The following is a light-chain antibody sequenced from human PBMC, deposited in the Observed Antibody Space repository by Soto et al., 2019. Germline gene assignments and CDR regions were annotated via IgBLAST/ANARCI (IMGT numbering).Light chain of an antibody. CDR2: RDN. J-gene: IGLJ1*01. V-gene: IGLV1-51*02. CDR1: SSNIGNNY. CDR3: ATWDDSLLAYV. Sequence: QSVLTQPPSVSAAPGQKVTISCSGSSSNIGNNYVSWYQQLPGTAPKLLIYRDNQRPSGVPDRFSGSKSGTSASLAISGLQSEDEADYYCATWDDSLLAYVFGTGTKLTVL.